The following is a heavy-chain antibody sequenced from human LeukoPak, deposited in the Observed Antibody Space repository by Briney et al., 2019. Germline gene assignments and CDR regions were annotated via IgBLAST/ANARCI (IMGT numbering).Heavy chain of an antibody. CDR3: AKRVTMVRGVIYGFDY. Sequence: QPGGSLRLSCAASGFTFSSYAMSWVRQAPGKGLEWVSAINGSGGSTYYADSVKGRFTISRDNSKNTLYLQMNSLRAEDTAVYYCAKRVTMVRGVIYGFDYWGQGTLVTVFS. CDR1: GFTFSSYA. J-gene: IGHJ4*02. CDR2: INGSGGST. D-gene: IGHD3-10*01. V-gene: IGHV3-23*01.